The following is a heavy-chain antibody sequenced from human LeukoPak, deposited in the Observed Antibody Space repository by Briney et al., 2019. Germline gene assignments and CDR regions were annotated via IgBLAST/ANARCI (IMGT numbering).Heavy chain of an antibody. Sequence: SETLSLTCDVYGGSFSGYYWSWIRQPPGKGLEWIGEINHSGSTNYNPSLKSRVTISVDTSKNQFSLKLTSVTVADTAVYYCASARELPSLDPPGDYWGQGNLVTVSS. V-gene: IGHV4-34*01. J-gene: IGHJ4*02. D-gene: IGHD1-26*01. CDR2: INHSGST. CDR3: ASARELPSLDPPGDY. CDR1: GGSFSGYY.